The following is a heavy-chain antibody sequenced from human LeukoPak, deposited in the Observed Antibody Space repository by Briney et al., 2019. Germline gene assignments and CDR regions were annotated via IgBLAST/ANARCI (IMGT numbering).Heavy chain of an antibody. V-gene: IGHV3-30-3*01. J-gene: IGHJ6*02. CDR3: ARARTMIVVVIVDYYGMDV. CDR1: GSTFSSYA. Sequence: PGGSLRLSCAASGSTFSSYAMHWVRQAPGKELEWVAVISYDGSNKYYADSVKGRFTISRDNSKNTLYLQMNSLRAEDTAVYYCARARTMIVVVIVDYYGMDVWGQGTTVTVSS. D-gene: IGHD3-22*01. CDR2: ISYDGSNK.